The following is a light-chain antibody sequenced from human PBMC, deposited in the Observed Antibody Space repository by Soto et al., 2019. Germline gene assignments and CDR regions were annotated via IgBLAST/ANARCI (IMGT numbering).Light chain of an antibody. CDR3: QQYGSSPRT. V-gene: IGKV3-20*01. CDR1: QSVSSSY. Sequence: EIVLTQSPGTLSLSPGERATLSCRASQSVSSSYLAWYQQKPGQAPRLLIYVASSRATGIPDRFSGSGSGTDFNLTISRLEPADFAVYYCQQYGSSPRTFGQGTKVEIK. CDR2: VAS. J-gene: IGKJ1*01.